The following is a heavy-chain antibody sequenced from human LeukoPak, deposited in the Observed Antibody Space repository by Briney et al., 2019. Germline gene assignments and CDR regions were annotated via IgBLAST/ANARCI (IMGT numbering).Heavy chain of an antibody. CDR1: GGSISSGGYY. D-gene: IGHD2-2*01. CDR3: ARDIMVVPASGGFDP. Sequence: SETLSLTCTVSGGSISSGGYYWSWIRQPPGKGLEWIGYIYHSGSTYYNPSLKSRVTISVDRSKNQFSLKLSSVTAADTAVYYCARDIMVVPASGGFDPWGQGTLVTVSS. CDR2: IYHSGST. V-gene: IGHV4-30-2*01. J-gene: IGHJ5*02.